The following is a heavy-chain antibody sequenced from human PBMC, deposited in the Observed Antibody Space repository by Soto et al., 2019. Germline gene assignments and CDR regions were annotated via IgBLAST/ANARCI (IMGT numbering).Heavy chain of an antibody. CDR3: AKPHYGSGRGRNGWFDP. D-gene: IGHD3-10*01. CDR2: ISGSAGST. J-gene: IGHJ5*02. V-gene: IGHV3-23*01. Sequence: EVQLLESGGGLVQPGGSLRLSCAASGFTFSSYALSWVRQAPGKGLEWVSAISGSAGSTYYADSVKGLFTISRDNSKNTLYLQMNSLRAEDTAVYYCAKPHYGSGRGRNGWFDPWGQGTLVTVSS. CDR1: GFTFSSYA.